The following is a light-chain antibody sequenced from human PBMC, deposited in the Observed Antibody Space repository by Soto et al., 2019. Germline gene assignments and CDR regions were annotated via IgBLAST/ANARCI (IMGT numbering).Light chain of an antibody. CDR3: QKFNSVPT. J-gene: IGKJ4*01. CDR2: AAS. Sequence: DVQLTQSPSSLSASVGDRVTITCRASQGINTYLAWYKQKPGKVPNLLIYAASTLQSGVPSRFSGSGSGTDFTLTISSLQPEDVATYYCQKFNSVPTFGGGTKVEI. V-gene: IGKV1-27*01. CDR1: QGINTY.